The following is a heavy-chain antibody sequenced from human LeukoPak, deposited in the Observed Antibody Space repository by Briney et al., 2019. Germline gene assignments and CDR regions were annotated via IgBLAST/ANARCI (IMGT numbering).Heavy chain of an antibody. D-gene: IGHD3-3*01. CDR3: ARQTRFLEWLFPAGYMDV. V-gene: IGHV4-34*01. CDR2: INHSGST. J-gene: IGHJ6*03. Sequence: SETLSLTCAVYGGSYSGYCWSWIRQPPGKGLEWIGEINHSGSTNYNPSLKSRVTISVDTSKNQFSLKLSSVTAADTAVYYCARQTRFLEWLFPAGYMDVWGKGTTVTVSS. CDR1: GGSYSGYC.